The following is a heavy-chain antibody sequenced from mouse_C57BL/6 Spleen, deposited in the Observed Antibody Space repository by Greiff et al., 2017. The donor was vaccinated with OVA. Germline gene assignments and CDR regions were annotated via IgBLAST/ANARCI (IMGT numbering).Heavy chain of an antibody. CDR3: ARFPFITTPDY. CDR1: GYTFTSYW. Sequence: VKLQQPGAELVKPGASVKLSCKASGYTFTSYWMHWVKQRPGQGLEWIGMIHPNSGSTNYNEKFKSKATLTVDKSSSTAYMQLSSLTSEDSAVYYCARFPFITTPDYWGQGTTLTVSS. J-gene: IGHJ2*01. D-gene: IGHD1-1*01. V-gene: IGHV1-64*01. CDR2: IHPNSGST.